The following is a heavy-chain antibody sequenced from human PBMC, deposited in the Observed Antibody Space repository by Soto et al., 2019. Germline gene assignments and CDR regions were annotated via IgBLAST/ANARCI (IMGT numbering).Heavy chain of an antibody. D-gene: IGHD2-15*01. CDR3: AQTEDGGRSRTPAGWFDA. Sequence: QVTLKESGPVLVKPTETLTLTCTVSGFPLSNAGMGVSWIRQPPGKALEWLAHIFSNDERRFSTSLKNRLSISKDTSNSQVVLIMTNMDPVDTATYYCAQTEDGGRSRTPAGWFDAWGQGTLVTVSS. V-gene: IGHV2-26*01. CDR1: GFPLSNAGMG. CDR2: IFSNDER. J-gene: IGHJ5*02.